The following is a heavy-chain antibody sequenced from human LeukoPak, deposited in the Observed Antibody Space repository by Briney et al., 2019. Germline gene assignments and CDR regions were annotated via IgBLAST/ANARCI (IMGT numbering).Heavy chain of an antibody. D-gene: IGHD3-10*01. J-gene: IGHJ5*02. CDR1: GYTFTSYD. Sequence: GASVKVSCKASGYTFTSYDINWVRQATGQGLEWMGWMNPNSGNTGYAQKFQGRVTMTRNTSISTAYMELSSLRSEDTAVYYCAGVEPFTQRITMVRGVSEGHWFDPWGQGTLVTVSS. CDR2: MNPNSGNT. CDR3: AGVEPFTQRITMVRGVSEGHWFDP. V-gene: IGHV1-8*01.